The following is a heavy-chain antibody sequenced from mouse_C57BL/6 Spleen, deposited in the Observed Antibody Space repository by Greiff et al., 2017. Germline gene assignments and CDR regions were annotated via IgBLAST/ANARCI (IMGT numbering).Heavy chain of an antibody. J-gene: IGHJ1*03. V-gene: IGHV1-4*01. CDR3: ARYGSSPWYFDV. CDR2: INPSSGYT. D-gene: IGHD1-1*01. CDR1: GYTFTSYT. Sequence: QVHVKQSGAELARPGASVKMSCKASGYTFTSYTMHWVKQRPGQGLEWIGYINPSSGYTKYNQKFKDKATLTADKSSSTAYMQLSSLTSEDSAVYYCARYGSSPWYFDVWGTGTTVTVSS.